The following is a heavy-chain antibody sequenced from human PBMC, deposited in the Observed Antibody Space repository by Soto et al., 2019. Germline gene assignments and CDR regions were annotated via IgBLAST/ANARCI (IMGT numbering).Heavy chain of an antibody. D-gene: IGHD3-3*01. Sequence: GGSLRLSCAASGFTVGSNYMSWVRQAPGKGLEWVSVIYSGGSTYYADSVKGRFTISRDNSKNTLYLQMNSLRAEDTAVYYCARDHLRNDFWSGHYYYYGMDVWGQGTTVTVSS. CDR2: IYSGGST. CDR3: ARDHLRNDFWSGHYYYYGMDV. CDR1: GFTVGSNY. V-gene: IGHV3-53*01. J-gene: IGHJ6*02.